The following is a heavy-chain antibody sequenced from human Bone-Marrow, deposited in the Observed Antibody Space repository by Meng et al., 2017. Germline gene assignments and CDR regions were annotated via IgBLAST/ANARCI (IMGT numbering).Heavy chain of an antibody. J-gene: IGHJ5*02. CDR3: ARGSGSPEYCSSTSCYSGGWFDP. D-gene: IGHD2-2*02. CDR2: INHSGST. Sequence: QVQLQQWGAGLLKPSETLSLTCAVHGGSFSGYYWIWIRQPPGKGLEWIGEINHSGSTNYNPSLKSRVTISVDTSKNQFSLKLSSVTAADTAVYYCARGSGSPEYCSSTSCYSGGWFDPWGQGTLVTVSS. CDR1: GGSFSGYY. V-gene: IGHV4-34*01.